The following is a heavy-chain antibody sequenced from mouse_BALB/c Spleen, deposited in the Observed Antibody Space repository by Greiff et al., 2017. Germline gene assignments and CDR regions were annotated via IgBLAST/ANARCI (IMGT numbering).Heavy chain of an antibody. Sequence: LQQPGSELVRPGASVKLSCKASGYTFTSYWMHWVKQRPGQGLEWIGNIYPGSGSTNYDEKFKSKATLTVDTSSSTAYMQLSSLTSEDSAVYYCTGSRGNCPLAYWGQGTLVTVSA. J-gene: IGHJ3*01. CDR2: IYPGSGST. CDR1: GYTFTSYW. D-gene: IGHD2-1*01. V-gene: IGHV1S22*01. CDR3: TGSRGNCPLAY.